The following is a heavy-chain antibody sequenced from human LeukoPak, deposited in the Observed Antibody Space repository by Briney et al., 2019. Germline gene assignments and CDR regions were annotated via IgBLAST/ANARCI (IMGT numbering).Heavy chain of an antibody. CDR3: ANRGVYYFDY. D-gene: IGHD3-10*01. J-gene: IGHJ4*02. CDR1: GYTFPSYF. Sequence: ASVKVSCKASGYTFPSYFMHWVRQAPGQGLEWMGIINPTGGSTTYAQKFQGRVTMTRDTSTSTVYMELSSLRSDDTAVYYCANRGVYYFDYWGQGTLVTVSS. CDR2: INPTGGST. V-gene: IGHV1-46*01.